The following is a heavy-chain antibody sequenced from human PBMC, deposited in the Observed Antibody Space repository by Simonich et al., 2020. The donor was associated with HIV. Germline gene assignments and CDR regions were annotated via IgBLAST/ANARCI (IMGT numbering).Heavy chain of an antibody. Sequence: QVQLVQSGAEVKKPGASVKVSCKASGYTFTSYDINWVRQATGQGLGWMERMNPNSGNTDYAQKFQGRVTITRDTSISTAYMELSSLRSEDTAVYYCARVQRWFDPWGQGTLVTVSS. CDR1: GYTFTSYD. V-gene: IGHV1-8*03. CDR2: MNPNSGNT. CDR3: ARVQRWFDP. J-gene: IGHJ5*02.